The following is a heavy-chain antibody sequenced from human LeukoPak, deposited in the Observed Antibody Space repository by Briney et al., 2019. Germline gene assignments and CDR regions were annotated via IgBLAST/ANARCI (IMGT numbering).Heavy chain of an antibody. D-gene: IGHD3-10*01. V-gene: IGHV3-53*01. Sequence: GGSLRLSCTVSGFTVSSNSMSWVRQAPGKGLEWVSFIYSDNTHYSDSVKGRFTISRDNAKNSLYLPMNSLRAEDTAVYYCARVSSKATVRGLITKKNYFYYYMDVWGKGTTVTISS. CDR2: IYSDNT. CDR3: ARVSSKATVRGLITKKNYFYYYMDV. J-gene: IGHJ6*03. CDR1: GFTVSSNS.